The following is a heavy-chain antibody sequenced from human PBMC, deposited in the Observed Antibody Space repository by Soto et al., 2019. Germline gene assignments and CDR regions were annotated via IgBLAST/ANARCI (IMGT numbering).Heavy chain of an antibody. V-gene: IGHV3-23*01. D-gene: IGHD6-13*01. CDR1: GFTFSSYS. J-gene: IGHJ4*02. CDR2: ISGSGGST. Sequence: PVGSLRLSCAASGFTFSSYSMNWVRQAPGKGLEWVSAISGSGGSTYYADSVKGRFTISRDNSKNTLYLQMNSLRAEDTAVYYCAKDPTIAADYHFDYWGQGTLVTVSS. CDR3: AKDPTIAADYHFDY.